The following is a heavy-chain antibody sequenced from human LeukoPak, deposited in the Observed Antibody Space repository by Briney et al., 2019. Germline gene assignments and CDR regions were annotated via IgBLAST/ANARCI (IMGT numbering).Heavy chain of an antibody. D-gene: IGHD4-23*01. CDR1: GYSFTSYW. J-gene: IGHJ6*03. V-gene: IGHV5-51*01. CDR2: IYPGDSDT. Sequence: GESLKISXKGSGYSFTSYWIGWVRQMPGKGLEWMGIIYPGDSDTRYSPSFQGQVTISADKSISTAYLQWSSLKASDTAMYYCARQGGNSFYYYYMDVWGKGTTVTVSS. CDR3: ARQGGNSFYYYYMDV.